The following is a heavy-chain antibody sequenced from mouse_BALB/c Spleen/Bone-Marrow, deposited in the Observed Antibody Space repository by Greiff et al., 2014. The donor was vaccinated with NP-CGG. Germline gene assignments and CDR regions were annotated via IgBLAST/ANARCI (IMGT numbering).Heavy chain of an antibody. CDR1: GITVTTYA. V-gene: IGHV5-6-5*01. CDR2: IHSGDSI. Sequence: EVLLVESGGGLVKPGGSLKLSCEASGITVTTYAMSWVRQTPEQRLEWVASIHSGDSIYYSDSVKGRFTISRDNARYILYLQMSSLRSEDTAMYYCARGGMTPFDYWGQGITLTVSS. CDR3: ARGGMTPFDY. J-gene: IGHJ2*01.